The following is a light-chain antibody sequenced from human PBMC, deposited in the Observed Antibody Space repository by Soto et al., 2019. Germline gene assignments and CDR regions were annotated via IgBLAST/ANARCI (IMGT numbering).Light chain of an antibody. Sequence: QSALTQVRSVSGSPGQSVTISCTGTSRDIGAFNYVAWYQQHPGKAPKLIIHGVTNRPSGVSSRFSGSKSDYTASLTISGLQAEDEADYYCSSYTTAFFYVFGTGTKLTVL. CDR3: SSYTTAFFYV. CDR2: GVT. CDR1: SRDIGAFNY. V-gene: IGLV2-14*01. J-gene: IGLJ1*01.